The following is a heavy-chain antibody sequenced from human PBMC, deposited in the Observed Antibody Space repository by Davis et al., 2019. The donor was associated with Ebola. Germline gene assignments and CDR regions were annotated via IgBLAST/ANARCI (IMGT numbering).Heavy chain of an antibody. J-gene: IGHJ4*02. CDR2: IWFDDINK. D-gene: IGHD2/OR15-2a*01. Sequence: GGSLRLSCAASGFTFSNAWLNWVRQAPGKGLEWVALIWFDDINKYYADSVKGRFTISRDTSKNTLFLQMTSLRVEDTAVYYCARDLRATSIVTPFDHWGQGTLVSVSS. V-gene: IGHV3-33*08. CDR1: GFTFSNAW. CDR3: ARDLRATSIVTPFDH.